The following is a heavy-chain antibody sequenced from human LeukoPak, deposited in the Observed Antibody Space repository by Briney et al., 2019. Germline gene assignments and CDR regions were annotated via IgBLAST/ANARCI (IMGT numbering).Heavy chain of an antibody. V-gene: IGHV3-23*01. CDR2: IDSTGAYT. J-gene: IGHJ4*02. CDR3: AREYGYNFAELDY. Sequence: HTGGSLRLSCAASGFIFSNYAMSWVRQAPGKGLEWVSAIDSTGAYTWYADSVKGRFTISRDNAKNSLYPQMNSLRAEDTAVYYCAREYGYNFAELDYWGQGTLVTVSS. D-gene: IGHD5-24*01. CDR1: GFIFSNYA.